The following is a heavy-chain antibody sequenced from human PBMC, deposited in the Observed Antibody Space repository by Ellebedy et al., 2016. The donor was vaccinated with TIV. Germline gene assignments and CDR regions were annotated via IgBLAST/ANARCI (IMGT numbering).Heavy chain of an antibody. Sequence: GESLKISXAASGVTFSSYDMHWVRQAPGKGLEWVSAISGSGGSTYYADSVKGRFTISRDNSKNTLYLQMNSLRAEDTAVYYCAKDYYDSSGYYYDVLDFDYWGQGTLVTVSS. CDR1: GVTFSSYD. CDR2: ISGSGGST. D-gene: IGHD3-22*01. CDR3: AKDYYDSSGYYYDVLDFDY. J-gene: IGHJ4*02. V-gene: IGHV3-23*01.